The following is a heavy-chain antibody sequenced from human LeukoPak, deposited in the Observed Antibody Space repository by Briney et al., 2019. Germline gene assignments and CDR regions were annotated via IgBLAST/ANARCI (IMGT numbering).Heavy chain of an antibody. Sequence: SETLSLTCGVSGGSITSTNWWSWVRQPPGEGLEWIGEISLSGLTNCNPSLKSRVTMALDKSKNHLSLNLTPVTAADTAVYYCSRENGAFSPFGYWGQGTLVTVPS. CDR3: SRENGAFSPFGY. CDR1: GGSITSTNW. J-gene: IGHJ4*02. V-gene: IGHV4-4*02. D-gene: IGHD2-8*01. CDR2: ISLSGLT.